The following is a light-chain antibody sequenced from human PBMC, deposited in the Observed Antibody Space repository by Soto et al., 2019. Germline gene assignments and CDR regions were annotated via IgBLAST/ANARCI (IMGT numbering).Light chain of an antibody. CDR2: KTS. CDR1: QSLSYW. J-gene: IGKJ4*01. V-gene: IGKV1-5*03. CDR3: QQYQSSSLT. Sequence: DIQMPQSPSTLSSYVGDRVTSTSRASQSLSYWLAWYQQKPGKAPKLLIYKTSNLESGVPSRFSGSGSWTEFSLTIRSLQPDDFATYYCQQYQSSSLTFGGGTRVAVK.